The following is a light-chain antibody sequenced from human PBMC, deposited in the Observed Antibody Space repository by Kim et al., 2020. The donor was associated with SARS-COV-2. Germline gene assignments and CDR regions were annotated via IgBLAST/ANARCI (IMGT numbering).Light chain of an antibody. J-gene: IGLJ2*01. CDR1: SRELGADKC. Sequence: GQSVTIACTGPSRELGADKCVCWYQQHPGVPPRLMISEDSKRPSGVPDRFSGSKSGNTASLTVSGLQPEDEADYYCSSYAGDKDLVVGGGAQLTVL. V-gene: IGLV2-8*01. CDR2: EDS. CDR3: SSYAGDKDLV.